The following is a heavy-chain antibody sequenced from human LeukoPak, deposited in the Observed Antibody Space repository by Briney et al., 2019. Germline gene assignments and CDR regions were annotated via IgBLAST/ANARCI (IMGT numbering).Heavy chain of an antibody. CDR2: INPNTGGT. D-gene: IGHD2-15*01. J-gene: IGHJ4*02. Sequence: ASVKVSCKASGYTFTGYYMHWVRQAPGQGLEWMGWINPNTGGTDYAQNFQGRVTMTRDTSISTAYMELSRLRPDDTAVYYCASVPNEDIVVVPAALSNWGQGTLVTVSS. CDR1: GYTFTGYY. CDR3: ASVPNEDIVVVPAALSN. V-gene: IGHV1-2*02.